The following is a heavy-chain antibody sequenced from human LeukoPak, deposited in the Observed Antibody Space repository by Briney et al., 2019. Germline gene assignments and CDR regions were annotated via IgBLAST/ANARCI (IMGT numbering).Heavy chain of an antibody. CDR3: ASRLDEYSSSWYLDY. J-gene: IGHJ4*02. CDR1: GGSFSGYY. Sequence: SETLSLTCAVYGGSFSGYYWSWIRQPQGKGLRWIGEINHSGSTNYNPSLKSRVTISVDTSKNQFSLKLNSVTAADTAVYYCASRLDEYSSSWYLDYWGQGTLVTVSS. D-gene: IGHD6-13*01. CDR2: INHSGST. V-gene: IGHV4-34*01.